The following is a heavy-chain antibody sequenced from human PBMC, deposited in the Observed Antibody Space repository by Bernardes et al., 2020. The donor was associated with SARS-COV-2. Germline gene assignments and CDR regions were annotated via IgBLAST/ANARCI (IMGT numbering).Heavy chain of an antibody. J-gene: IGHJ4*02. CDR3: ARRLWGGSIDY. CDR2: IYYSGST. Sequence: SEPLYLTCTVSGASISSSRYYWGWIRKPPGKGLEWIGSIYYSGSTYYNPSLKSRVTVSVDTPKNQFSLKLSSVTAADSAVYYCARRLWGGSIDYWGQGTLVTVSS. V-gene: IGHV4-39*01. D-gene: IGHD3-16*01. CDR1: GASISSSRYY.